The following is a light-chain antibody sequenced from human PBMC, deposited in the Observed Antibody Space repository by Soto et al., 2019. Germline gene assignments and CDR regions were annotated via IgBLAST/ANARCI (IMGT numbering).Light chain of an antibody. Sequence: DIQMTQSPSTLYASVGYRVTITCRASESITSWLAWYQQKPGKAPKLLIYKASSSESGVPSRLSGSGSGTEFTLTIRSLQPDDFATYFCQQYNNYATFGQGTRLEIK. J-gene: IGKJ5*01. CDR1: ESITSW. CDR3: QQYNNYAT. CDR2: KAS. V-gene: IGKV1-5*03.